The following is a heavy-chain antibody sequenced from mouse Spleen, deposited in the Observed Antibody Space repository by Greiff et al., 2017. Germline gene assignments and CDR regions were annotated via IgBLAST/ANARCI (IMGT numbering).Heavy chain of an antibody. Sequence: VQLQQPGAELVMPGASVKLSCKASGYTFTSYWMHWVKQRPGQGLEWIGEIDPSDSYTNYNQKFKGKATLTVDKSSSTAYMQLSSLTSEDSAVYYCATGLRRDFAYWGQGTLVTVSA. J-gene: IGHJ3*01. CDR3: ATGLRRDFAY. CDR1: GYTFTSYW. CDR2: IDPSDSYT. D-gene: IGHD2-4*01. V-gene: IGHV1-69*01.